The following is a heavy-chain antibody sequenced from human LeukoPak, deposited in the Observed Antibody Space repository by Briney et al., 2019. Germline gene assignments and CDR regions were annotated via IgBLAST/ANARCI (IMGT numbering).Heavy chain of an antibody. CDR1: GGSISSYY. D-gene: IGHD5-12*01. Sequence: SETLSLTCTVSGGSISSYYWSWIRQPPGRGLEWIGYIYYSGSTNYNPSLKSRVTISVDTSKNQFSLKLSSVTAADTAVYYCARVEDSGYDYRGRFDPWGQGTLVTVSS. J-gene: IGHJ5*02. CDR2: IYYSGST. CDR3: ARVEDSGYDYRGRFDP. V-gene: IGHV4-59*12.